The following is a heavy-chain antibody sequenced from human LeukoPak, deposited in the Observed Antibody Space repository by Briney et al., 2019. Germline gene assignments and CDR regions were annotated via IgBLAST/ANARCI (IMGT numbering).Heavy chain of an antibody. Sequence: SETLSLTCTVSGGSISSSYFWGWIRQPPGKGLEWIGSIYYNDNTYYNPSLKSGVTISLGTSKNQFSLKLTSVTAADTAVYYCARVRCSGGSCPYYYYYYYMDVWGKGTTVTVSS. J-gene: IGHJ6*03. CDR2: IYYNDNT. CDR3: ARVRCSGGSCPYYYYYYYMDV. V-gene: IGHV4-39*07. D-gene: IGHD2-15*01. CDR1: GGSISSSYF.